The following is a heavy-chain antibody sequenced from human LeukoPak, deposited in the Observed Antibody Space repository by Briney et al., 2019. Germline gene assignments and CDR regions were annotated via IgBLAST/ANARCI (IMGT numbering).Heavy chain of an antibody. CDR1: EFTLGSYA. CDR3: AKYHNPDSTGPFH. Sequence: GGSLRLSCAASEFTLGSYAMSWVRQAPGKGLEWVSGISANGANTHYAESVRGRFTISRDNSKNTLYLQMNSLRAGDTDLYFCAKYHNPDSTGPFHWGQGTLVTVSS. CDR2: ISANGANT. D-gene: IGHD3-22*01. V-gene: IGHV3-23*01. J-gene: IGHJ4*02.